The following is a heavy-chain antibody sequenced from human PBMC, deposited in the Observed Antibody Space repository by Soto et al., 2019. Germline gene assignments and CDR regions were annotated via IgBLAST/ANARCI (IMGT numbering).Heavy chain of an antibody. D-gene: IGHD3-22*01. CDR2: INHSGST. J-gene: IGHJ4*02. CDR1: GGSFSGYY. CDR3: ARLSRYDSSGYYYDY. V-gene: IGHV4-34*01. Sequence: PSETLSLTCTVYGGSFSGYYWNWIRQPPGKGLEWIGEINHSGSTNYNPSLKSRVTISVDTSKNQFSLKLSSVTAADTAVYYCARLSRYDSSGYYYDYWGQGTLVTVSS.